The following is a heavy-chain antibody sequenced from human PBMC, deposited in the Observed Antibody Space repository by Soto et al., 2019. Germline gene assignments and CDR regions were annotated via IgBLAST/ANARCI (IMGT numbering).Heavy chain of an antibody. CDR3: ARRTRGAGWFDP. CDR2: ISDSGNII. V-gene: IGHV3-11*01. J-gene: IGHJ5*02. CDR1: GFTFSDNY. Sequence: GGSLRLSCAASGFTFSDNYMTWIRQAPGRGLEWVAYISDSGNIIYYADSVQGRFTVSRVNAKNSLYLQMNSLSAEDTAVYYCARRTRGAGWFDPWGQGTLVTVSS. D-gene: IGHD6-19*01.